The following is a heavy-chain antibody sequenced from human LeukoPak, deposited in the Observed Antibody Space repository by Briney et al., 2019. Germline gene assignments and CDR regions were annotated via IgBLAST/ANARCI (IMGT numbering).Heavy chain of an antibody. CDR3: ARELISSGSLDY. V-gene: IGHV3-21*01. Sequence: GGSLRLSCAASGFTFSSYKMNWVRQAPGKGLEWVSSISSSSSYIYYADSVRGRFTISRDNAKNSLYLQTNSLRAEDTAVYYCARELISSGSLDYWGQGTLVTGSS. D-gene: IGHD3-10*01. CDR1: GFTFSSYK. J-gene: IGHJ4*02. CDR2: ISSSSSYI.